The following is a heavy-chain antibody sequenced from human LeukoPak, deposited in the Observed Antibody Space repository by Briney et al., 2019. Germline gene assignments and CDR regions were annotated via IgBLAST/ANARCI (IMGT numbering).Heavy chain of an antibody. D-gene: IGHD3-10*01. CDR1: GFTFTEYS. J-gene: IGHJ6*03. CDR3: ARVRGPTLKTCYMDV. Sequence: GESLRLSCAAPGFTFTEYSIIWVRQAPGKGLEWVSFISDISDRSSTIHYADSVKGRFTISRDNAEISVYLQMNSLRADDTAVYYCARVRGPTLKTCYMDVWGTGTTVTVSS. V-gene: IGHV3-48*04. CDR2: ISDRSSTI.